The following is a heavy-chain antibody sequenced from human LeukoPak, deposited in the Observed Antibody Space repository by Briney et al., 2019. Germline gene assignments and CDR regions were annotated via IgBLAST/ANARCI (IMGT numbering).Heavy chain of an antibody. V-gene: IGHV4-34*01. CDR2: INHSGST. CDR1: GGSFSGCY. D-gene: IGHD3-22*01. Sequence: SETLSLTCAVYGGSFSGCYWSWIRQPPGKGLEWIGEINHSGSTNYNPSLKSRVTISVDTSKNQFSLKLSSVTAADTAVYYCARGRPITMIRYWGQGTLVTVSS. J-gene: IGHJ4*02. CDR3: ARGRPITMIRY.